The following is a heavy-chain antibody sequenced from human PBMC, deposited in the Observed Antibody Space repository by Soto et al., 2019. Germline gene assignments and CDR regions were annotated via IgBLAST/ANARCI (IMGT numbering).Heavy chain of an antibody. D-gene: IGHD6-13*01. V-gene: IGHV3-30*18. CDR1: GFTLSSYG. CDR2: ISYDGNNK. J-gene: IGHJ6*02. CDR3: AKDQYSSRWTQINYFYYGMDV. Sequence: QVQLVESGGGVVQPGRSLRLSCAASGFTLSSYGMHWVRQAPGKGLEWVAVISYDGNNKYYAVSVKGRFTISRDNSKNTLFMQMNSLRAEDTAVYYCAKDQYSSRWTQINYFYYGMDVWGQGTSVTVSS.